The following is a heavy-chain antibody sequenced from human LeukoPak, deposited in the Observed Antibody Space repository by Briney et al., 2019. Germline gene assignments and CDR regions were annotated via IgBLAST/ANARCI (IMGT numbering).Heavy chain of an antibody. Sequence: SETLSLTCAVSGYPLGKNYYWGWIRQSPGRGLEWIGRIYGRASTSYNPSLMNRVTMSVDTSKSHFSLQLTSVTAADTAVYYCARYDSRGSASTKFDYWGPGIQVTVSS. V-gene: IGHV4-38-2*01. CDR3: ARYDSRGSASTKFDY. D-gene: IGHD3-3*01. CDR1: GYPLGKNYY. CDR2: IYGRAST. J-gene: IGHJ4*02.